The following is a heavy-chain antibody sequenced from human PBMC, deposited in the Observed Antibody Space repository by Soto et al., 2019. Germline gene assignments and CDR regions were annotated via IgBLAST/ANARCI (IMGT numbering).Heavy chain of an antibody. CDR3: AREGTYKNYYYYGMDV. Sequence: QVQLQESGPGLVKPSETLSLTCTVSGGSISSYYWNWIRQPPGKGLEWIGYISYSGSTNYNPSLKSRVTISVDTSKNQFSLKLSSVTAADTAVYYWAREGTYKNYYYYGMDVWGQGTTVTVSS. V-gene: IGHV4-59*01. CDR1: GGSISSYY. D-gene: IGHD1-1*01. J-gene: IGHJ6*02. CDR2: ISYSGST.